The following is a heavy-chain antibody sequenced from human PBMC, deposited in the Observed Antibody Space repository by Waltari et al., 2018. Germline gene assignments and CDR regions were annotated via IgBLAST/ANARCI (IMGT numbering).Heavy chain of an antibody. CDR3: ARDPPQLADAFDI. V-gene: IGHV4-61*02. D-gene: IGHD3-10*01. J-gene: IGHJ3*02. CDR1: GGSISSGRYY. Sequence: QVQLQESGPGLVKPSETLSLTCRVSGGSISSGRYYWTWIRQPAGKGLEWIGRIYTSGSTNYNPSLRSRLTISVDTSNNHFSLKLSSVTAADTAVYYCARDPPQLADAFDIWGQGTMVTVSS. CDR2: IYTSGST.